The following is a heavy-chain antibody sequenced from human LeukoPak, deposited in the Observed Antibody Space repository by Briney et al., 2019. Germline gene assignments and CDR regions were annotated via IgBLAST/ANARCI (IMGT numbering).Heavy chain of an antibody. Sequence: GGSLRLSCAASGFTFSNYVVSWVRQAPGTGLEWVSSISGSGATTYYADSVKGRFTTSRDNSKNKLYLQMNSRGAEDTAVYYCASAYISGWFGGYWGQGTLVTVSS. CDR1: GFTFSNYV. J-gene: IGHJ4*02. V-gene: IGHV3-23*01. CDR3: ASAYISGWFGGY. CDR2: ISGSGATT. D-gene: IGHD6-19*01.